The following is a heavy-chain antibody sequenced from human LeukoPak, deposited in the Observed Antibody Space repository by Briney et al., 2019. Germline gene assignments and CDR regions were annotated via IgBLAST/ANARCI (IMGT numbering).Heavy chain of an antibody. CDR1: GFTFDDYA. J-gene: IGHJ5*02. CDR3: AKDKSGSHWGYNWFDP. Sequence: SGRSLRLSCAASGFTFDDYAMHWVRQAPGKGLEWVSGISWNSGSIGYADSVKGRFTISRDNAKNSLYLQMNSLRAEDTALYYCAKDKSGSHWGYNWFDPWGQGTLVTVSS. CDR2: ISWNSGSI. D-gene: IGHD1-26*01. V-gene: IGHV3-9*01.